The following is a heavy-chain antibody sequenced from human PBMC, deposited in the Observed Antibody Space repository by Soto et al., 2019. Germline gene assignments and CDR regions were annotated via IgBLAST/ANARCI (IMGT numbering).Heavy chain of an antibody. CDR1: GYTFTSYG. V-gene: IGHV1-18*01. CDR2: MGTYNGNT. Sequence: ASVKISCKASGYTFTSYGISWVRQAPGQGLEWMGWMGTYNGNTDYGQKFQGRVTMTRDTSTSTVYMELSSLRSEDTAVYYCARGGLASMDVWGQGTTVTVSS. D-gene: IGHD5-12*01. CDR3: ARGGLASMDV. J-gene: IGHJ6*01.